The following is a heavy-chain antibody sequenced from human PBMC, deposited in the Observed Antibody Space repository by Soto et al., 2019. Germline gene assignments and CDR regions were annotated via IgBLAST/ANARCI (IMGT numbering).Heavy chain of an antibody. J-gene: IGHJ6*02. CDR2: IYHGGSS. CDR1: GGSISSSKW. Sequence: QVQLQESGPGLVKPSWTLSLTCAVSGGSISSSKWWSWVRQPPGKGLEWIGQIYHGGSSDDNPSLKSRVTISIDKSKNQFSLKLSSVTAADTAVYYCARDRDSSDTGGMDVWGQGNKVIVSS. V-gene: IGHV4-4*02. CDR3: ARDRDSSDTGGMDV. D-gene: IGHD3-22*01.